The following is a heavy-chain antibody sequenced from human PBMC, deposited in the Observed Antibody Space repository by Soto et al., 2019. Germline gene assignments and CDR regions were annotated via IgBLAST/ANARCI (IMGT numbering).Heavy chain of an antibody. D-gene: IGHD4-17*01. V-gene: IGHV4-4*02. J-gene: IGHJ5*02. CDR2: IDHSGST. CDR3: ARHGERTIRSLNWFDP. CDR1: GVSLSNPNW. Sequence: PSETLSLTCAVSGVSLSNPNWWAWVRQAPGKGLEWIGEIDHSGSTNYNPSLNSRVTISVDTSKNQFSLKLSSVTAADTAVYYCARHGERTIRSLNWFDPWGQGTLVTVSS.